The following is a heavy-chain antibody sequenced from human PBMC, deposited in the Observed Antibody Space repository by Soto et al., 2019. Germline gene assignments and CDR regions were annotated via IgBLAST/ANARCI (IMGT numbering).Heavy chain of an antibody. Sequence: QITLKESGPTLVKPTQTLTLTCSFSGFSLTTGVGVGWIRQPSVKALEWLAIIYWNDEKLYNPSLKTRLTITKDTSKNQVVLTVTDMDPVDTATYYCAHRVNMARGPYNYFGPWGQGTLVTVSS. V-gene: IGHV2-5*01. J-gene: IGHJ5*02. CDR1: GFSLTTGVG. D-gene: IGHD3-10*01. CDR2: IYWNDEK. CDR3: AHRVNMARGPYNYFGP.